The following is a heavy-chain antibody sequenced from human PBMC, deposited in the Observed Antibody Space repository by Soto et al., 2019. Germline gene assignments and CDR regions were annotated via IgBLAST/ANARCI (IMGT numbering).Heavy chain of an antibody. V-gene: IGHV3-30*18. D-gene: IGHD3-22*01. CDR2: ISYDGSNK. J-gene: IGHJ4*02. CDR1: GFTFSSYG. CDR3: AKETYYDSSGYPDY. Sequence: ESGGGVVQPGRSLRLSCAASGFTFSSYGMHWVRQAPGKGLEWVAVISYDGSNKYYADSVKGRFTISRDNSKNTLYLQMNSLRAEDTAVYYCAKETYYDSSGYPDYWGQGTLVTVSS.